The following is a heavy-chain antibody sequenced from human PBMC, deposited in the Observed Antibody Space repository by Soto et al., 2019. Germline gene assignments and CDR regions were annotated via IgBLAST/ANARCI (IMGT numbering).Heavy chain of an antibody. V-gene: IGHV1-69*13. CDR2: IIPIFGTA. CDR3: ARDLDRYCSSTSCGYYYYYGMDV. J-gene: IGHJ6*02. D-gene: IGHD2-2*01. CDR1: GGTFSSYA. Sequence: SVKVSCKASGGTFSSYAISWVRQAPGQGLEWMGGIIPIFGTANYAQKFQGRVTITADESTSTAYMELSSLRSEDTAVYYCARDLDRYCSSTSCGYYYYYGMDVWGQGTTVTVSS.